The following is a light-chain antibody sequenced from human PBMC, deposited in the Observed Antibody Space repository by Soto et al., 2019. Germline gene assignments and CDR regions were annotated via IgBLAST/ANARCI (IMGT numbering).Light chain of an antibody. CDR1: QSVSSSY. CDR3: QQYDNSPPWT. CDR2: GAS. V-gene: IGKV3-20*01. Sequence: EIVLTQSPATLSLSPGERATLSCRASQSVSSSYLAWYQQKPGQAPRLLIYGASSRATGIPDRFSGSGSGTDFTLTISRLQPEDFAVYYCQQYDNSPPWTFGQGTKVEIK. J-gene: IGKJ1*01.